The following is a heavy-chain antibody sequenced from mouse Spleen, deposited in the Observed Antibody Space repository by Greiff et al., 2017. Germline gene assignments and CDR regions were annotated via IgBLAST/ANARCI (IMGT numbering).Heavy chain of an antibody. Sequence: EVKLVESGGGLVKPGGSLKLSCAASGFTFSSYAMSWVRQTPEKRLEWVATISSGGSYTYYPDSVKGRFTISRDNAKNTLYLQMSSLRSEDTAMYYCARRGGGSSPYYFDYWGQGTTLTVSS. J-gene: IGHJ2*01. CDR3: ARRGGGSSPYYFDY. CDR1: GFTFSSYA. V-gene: IGHV5-9-1*01. D-gene: IGHD1-1*01. CDR2: ISSGGSYT.